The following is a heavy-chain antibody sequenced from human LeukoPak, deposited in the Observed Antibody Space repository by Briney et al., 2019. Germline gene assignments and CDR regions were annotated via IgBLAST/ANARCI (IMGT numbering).Heavy chain of an antibody. CDR2: ISGSGGST. CDR3: AAARQLVQKRY. V-gene: IGHV3-23*01. CDR1: GFTFSSYA. Sequence: PGGSLRLSCAASGFTFSSYAMSWVRQAPGKGLEWASAISGSGGSTYYADSVKGRFTISRDNSKNTLYLQMNSLRAEDTAVYYCAAARQLVQKRYWGQGTLVTVSS. D-gene: IGHD6-13*01. J-gene: IGHJ4*02.